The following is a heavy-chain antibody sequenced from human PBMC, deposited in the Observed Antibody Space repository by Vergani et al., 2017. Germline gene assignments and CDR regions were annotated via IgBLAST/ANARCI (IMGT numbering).Heavy chain of an antibody. J-gene: IGHJ6*03. CDR2: ISYDGSNK. Sequence: QVQLVESGGGVVQPGRSLRLSRAASGFTFSSYGMHLVRQAPGKGLEWVAVISYDGSNKNYADSVKGRFTISRDNSKNTLYLQMNSLRAEDTAVYYCARDGSNSWNYYYYYMDVWGKGTTVTVSS. CDR3: ARDGSNSWNYYYYYMDV. CDR1: GFTFSSYG. V-gene: IGHV3-30*19. D-gene: IGHD6-13*01.